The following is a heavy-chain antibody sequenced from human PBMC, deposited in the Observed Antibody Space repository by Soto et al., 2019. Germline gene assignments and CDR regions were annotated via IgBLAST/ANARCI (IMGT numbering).Heavy chain of an antibody. CDR1: GFTFSTYA. J-gene: IGHJ4*02. V-gene: IGHV3-23*01. CDR2: ILHDETP. Sequence: GWSLRLSCAASGFTFSTYAMTWVRQAPGRGLEWVSTILHDETPFYTDSVKGRFTISRDNVRGTLYLRMNGLRVEDAALYFCAKDLFPTSGQRFFFESWGQGSLVTVSS. D-gene: IGHD2-21*01. CDR3: AKDLFPTSGQRFFFES.